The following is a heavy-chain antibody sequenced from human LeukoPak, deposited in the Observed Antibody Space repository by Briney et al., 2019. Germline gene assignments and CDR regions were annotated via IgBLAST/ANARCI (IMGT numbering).Heavy chain of an antibody. J-gene: IGHJ4*02. D-gene: IGHD2-15*01. CDR2: FDPEDGET. Sequence: ASVKVSCKVFGYTLTELSMHWVRQAPGKGLEWMGGFDPEDGETIYAQKFQGRVTMTEDTSTDTAYMELSSLRSEDTAVYYCATDPLGYCSGGSCSGGDYWGQGTLVTVSS. CDR3: ATDPLGYCSGGSCSGGDY. V-gene: IGHV1-24*01. CDR1: GYTLTELS.